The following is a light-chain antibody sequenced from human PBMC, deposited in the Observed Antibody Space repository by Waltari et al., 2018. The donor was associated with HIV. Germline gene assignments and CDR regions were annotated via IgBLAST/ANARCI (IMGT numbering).Light chain of an antibody. CDR3: SSYTSSSTLVV. J-gene: IGLJ2*01. Sequence: QSALTQPASVSGSPGQSITISCTGTSSDVGGSNYVSWYQQHPGKAHKLMIYDVSNRPSGVSNRFSGSKSSNTASLTISGLQAEDEADYYCSSYTSSSTLVVFGGGTKLTVL. CDR2: DVS. CDR1: SSDVGGSNY. V-gene: IGLV2-14*03.